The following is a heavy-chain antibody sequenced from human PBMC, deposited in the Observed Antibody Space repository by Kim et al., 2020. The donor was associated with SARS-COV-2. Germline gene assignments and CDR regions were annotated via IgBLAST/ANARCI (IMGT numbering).Heavy chain of an antibody. D-gene: IGHD6-19*01. Sequence: YYNPSLKSRVTISVDTSKNQFSLKLSSVTAADTAVYYCARLPAYQWLVVYWGQGTLVTVSS. J-gene: IGHJ4*02. CDR3: ARLPAYQWLVVY. V-gene: IGHV4-39*01.